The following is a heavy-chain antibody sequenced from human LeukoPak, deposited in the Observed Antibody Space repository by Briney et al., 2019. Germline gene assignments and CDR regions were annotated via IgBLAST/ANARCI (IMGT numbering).Heavy chain of an antibody. D-gene: IGHD3-10*01. V-gene: IGHV3-23*01. J-gene: IGHJ5*02. CDR2: ISGYGGST. CDR1: GFTFSSYD. CDR3: AKDLSRSSHNWSDP. Sequence: PGGSLRLSCAACGFTFSSYDMSWVRQAPGKGLEWVSDISGYGGSTYYADSVKGRFTISRVNSKNTLYLPMNRLRAEDTAVYYCAKDLSRSSHNWSDPWGQRTPVTVSS.